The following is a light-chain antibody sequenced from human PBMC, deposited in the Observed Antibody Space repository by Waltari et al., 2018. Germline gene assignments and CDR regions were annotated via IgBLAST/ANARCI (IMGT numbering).Light chain of an antibody. CDR3: SSFTTNNSLV. J-gene: IGLJ1*01. CDR1: SSDVGTYNY. Sequence: QSALTQPASVSGSPGQSITISCTGTSSDVGTYNYVSWYQQLPGKAPKLIIYDVTTRPSGISNRFPGTNAGNTASLSIYGLQAEDAAEYYWSSFTTNNSLVLGSGTKVSVL. V-gene: IGLV2-14*03. CDR2: DVT.